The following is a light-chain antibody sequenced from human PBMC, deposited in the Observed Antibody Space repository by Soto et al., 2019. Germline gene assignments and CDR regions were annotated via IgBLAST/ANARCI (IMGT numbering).Light chain of an antibody. CDR1: QTITTW. CDR2: KAS. CDR3: QQYNGFPYT. Sequence: DIQMTQSPSTLSASVGDRVTITCRARQTITTWLAWYQQKPGKAPNLLIYKASSLENVVPSRFSGSGSGTEFTLTISSLQPDDFGTYYCQQYNGFPYTFGQGTQLEIK. J-gene: IGKJ2*01. V-gene: IGKV1-5*03.